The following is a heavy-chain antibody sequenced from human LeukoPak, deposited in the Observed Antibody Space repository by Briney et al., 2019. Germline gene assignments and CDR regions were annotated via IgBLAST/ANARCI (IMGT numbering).Heavy chain of an antibody. CDR2: INPSGCST. J-gene: IGHJ6*03. CDR1: GYTFTSYY. D-gene: IGHD6-13*01. Sequence: ASVKVSCKASGYTFTSYYMHWVRQAPGQGLEWMGIINPSGCSTSYAQKFQGRVTMTRDTSISTAYMELSRLRSDDTAVYYCARGGYSSSWLQERDFYYYYYMDVWGKGTTVTVSS. V-gene: IGHV1-46*01. CDR3: ARGGYSSSWLQERDFYYYYYMDV.